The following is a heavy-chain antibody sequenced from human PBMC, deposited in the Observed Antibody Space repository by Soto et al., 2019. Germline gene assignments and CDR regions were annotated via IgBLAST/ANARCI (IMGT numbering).Heavy chain of an antibody. D-gene: IGHD2-2*01. Sequence: QVQLQESGPGLVKPSETLSLTCTVSGDSITSAYWTWVRQSPGKGLEWIGYITHSGTANYNPSLQSRVTFSVDTSKNQVSLKLTSVTTADTAVYYCARMPEAAHYYYYMDVWGKGTTVSVSS. J-gene: IGHJ6*03. V-gene: IGHV4-59*01. CDR3: ARMPEAAHYYYYMDV. CDR2: ITHSGTA. CDR1: GDSITSAY.